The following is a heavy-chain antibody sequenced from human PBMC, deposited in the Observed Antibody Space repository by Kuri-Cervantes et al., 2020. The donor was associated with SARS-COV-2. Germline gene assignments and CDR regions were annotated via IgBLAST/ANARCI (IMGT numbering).Heavy chain of an antibody. V-gene: IGHV4-38-2*02. J-gene: IGHJ5*02. D-gene: IGHD1-14*01. Sequence: ESLKISCTVSGYSISSGYYWGWIRQPPGKGLEWIGSIYHSGSTYYNPSLKSRVTISVDTSKNQFSLKLSSVTAADTAVYYCARLYRPEGAWGQGTLVTVSS. CDR2: IYHSGST. CDR1: GYSISSGYY. CDR3: ARLYRPEGA.